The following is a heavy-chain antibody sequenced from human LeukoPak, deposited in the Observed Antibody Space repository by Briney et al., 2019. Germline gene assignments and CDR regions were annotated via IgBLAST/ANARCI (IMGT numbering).Heavy chain of an antibody. Sequence: GESLKVSCKGSGYSFTSYWIGWVRQMPGKGLEWMGIIYPGDSDTRYSPSFQGQVTISADKSISTAYLQWSSLKASDTAMYYCARQYSSSLGWFDPWGQGTLVTVSS. CDR1: GYSFTSYW. J-gene: IGHJ5*02. V-gene: IGHV5-51*01. D-gene: IGHD6-13*01. CDR2: IYPGDSDT. CDR3: ARQYSSSLGWFDP.